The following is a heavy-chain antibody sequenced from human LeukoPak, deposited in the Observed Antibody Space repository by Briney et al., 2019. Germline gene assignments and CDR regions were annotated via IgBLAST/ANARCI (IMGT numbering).Heavy chain of an antibody. V-gene: IGHV3-53*01. J-gene: IGHJ6*02. CDR3: APGGIPPNYYYGMDV. Sequence: GGSLRLSCAASGFTVSSNYMSWVRQAPGKGLEWVSLIYSGGSTYYADSVRGRFTISRDNSKNSLYLQMNSLRAEDTAVYYCAPGGIPPNYYYGMDVWGRGTTVTVSS. CDR1: GFTVSSNY. D-gene: IGHD1-14*01. CDR2: IYSGGST.